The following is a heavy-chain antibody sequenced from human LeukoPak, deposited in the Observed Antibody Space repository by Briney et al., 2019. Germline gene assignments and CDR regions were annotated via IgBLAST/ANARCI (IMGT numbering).Heavy chain of an antibody. CDR3: ARDTVTATHNAFDI. D-gene: IGHD4-17*01. CDR2: LSFDGTTK. CDR1: GFTFSSFG. J-gene: IGHJ3*02. Sequence: GGSLRLSCAASGFTFSSFGMHWVRQAPGKGLEWVAVLSFDGTTKYYTDSVKGRFTISRDNSKNTLYLQMNSLRPEDTAVYYCARDTVTATHNAFDIWGQGTMVTVSS. V-gene: IGHV3-30*03.